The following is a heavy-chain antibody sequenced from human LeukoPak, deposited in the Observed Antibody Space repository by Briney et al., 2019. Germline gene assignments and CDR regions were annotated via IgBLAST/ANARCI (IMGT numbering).Heavy chain of an antibody. CDR3: AKHPQD. CDR1: GFSFSSYE. Sequence: GGPLRLSCAASGFSFSSYEMNWVREATGKGLEWVSYISSSGNTIYYADSVRGRFTISRDNAKNSLYLQMNSLRAEDTAVYYCAKHPQDWGQGTLVSVSS. CDR2: ISSSGNTI. J-gene: IGHJ4*02. V-gene: IGHV3-48*03.